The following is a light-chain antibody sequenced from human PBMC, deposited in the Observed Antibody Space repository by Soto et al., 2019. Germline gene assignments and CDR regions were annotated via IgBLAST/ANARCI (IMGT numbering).Light chain of an antibody. CDR3: QQRSSWPRT. Sequence: EIVLTQSPATLSLSPGERATLSCRASQSVSSDLAWYQQKPGQAPRLLIYGASNRATGIPARFSGSGSGTDFTLTISSLEPEDFAVYYCQQRSSWPRTFGQGTKVEI. CDR2: GAS. CDR1: QSVSSD. V-gene: IGKV3-11*01. J-gene: IGKJ1*01.